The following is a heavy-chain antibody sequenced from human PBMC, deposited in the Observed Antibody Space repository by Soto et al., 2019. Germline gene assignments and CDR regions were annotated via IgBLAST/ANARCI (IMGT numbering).Heavy chain of an antibody. CDR1: GDTDTNYV. CDR3: EAEMTFGKLSVV. V-gene: IGHV1-69*01. Sequence: QVPLVQSGAEVKKPGSSVKVSCKASGDTDTNYVISWVRQAPGQGLEWMGGIFPKFGTTYYAQKLQDRLTITADESTSTVYMQLSSLRLDDTAVYYCEAEMTFGKLSVVWGQGTTVTVSS. CDR2: IFPKFGTT. J-gene: IGHJ6*02. D-gene: IGHD3-16*02.